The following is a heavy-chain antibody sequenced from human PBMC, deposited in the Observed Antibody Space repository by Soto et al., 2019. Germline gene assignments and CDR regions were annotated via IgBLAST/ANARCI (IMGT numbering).Heavy chain of an antibody. D-gene: IGHD1-26*01. CDR2: IIPIFGTA. CDR3: ARSSIVGATTGYYFDY. CDR1: GGTFSTYT. Sequence: GASVKFSCKSSGGTFSTYTLAWVRQAPGQGLEWVGGIIPIFGTANYPQKFKGRVTITADESTSTAYMELSSLRAEDTAVYYCARSSIVGATTGYYFDYWGQGTLVTVSS. V-gene: IGHV1-69*13. J-gene: IGHJ4*02.